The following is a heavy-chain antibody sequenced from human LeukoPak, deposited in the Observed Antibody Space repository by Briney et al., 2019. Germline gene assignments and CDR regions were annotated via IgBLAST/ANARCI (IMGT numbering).Heavy chain of an antibody. CDR1: GFTFSSYA. V-gene: IGHV3-30-3*01. D-gene: IGHD1-26*01. CDR2: ISYDGSNK. J-gene: IGHJ4*02. CDR3: ARRRVGPSWGVFDY. Sequence: PGGSLRLSCAASGFTFSSYAMHWVRQAPGKGLEWVAVISYDGSNKYYADSVKGRFTISRDNSKNTLYLQMNSLRAEDTAVYYCARRRVGPSWGVFDYWGQGTLVTVFS.